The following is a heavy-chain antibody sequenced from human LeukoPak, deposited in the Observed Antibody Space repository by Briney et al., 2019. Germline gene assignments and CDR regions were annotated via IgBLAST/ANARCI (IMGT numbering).Heavy chain of an antibody. CDR2: MNPNSGNT. CDR1: GYTFTSYD. Sequence: ASVKVSCKASGYTFTSYDINWVRQATGQGLEWMGWMNPNSGNTGNAQKFQGRVTMTRNTSISTAYMEQSSLRSEDTAVYYCATKRGLTFDYWGQGTLVTVSS. CDR3: ATKRGLTFDY. J-gene: IGHJ4*02. V-gene: IGHV1-8*01. D-gene: IGHD3-16*01.